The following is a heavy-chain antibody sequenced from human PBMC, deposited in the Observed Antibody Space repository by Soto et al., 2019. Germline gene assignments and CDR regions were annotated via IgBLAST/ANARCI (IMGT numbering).Heavy chain of an antibody. Sequence: GGSLRLSCADSGFTFSSYAMSWVRQAPGKGLEWVSAISGSGGSTYYADSVKGRFTISRDNSKNTLYLQMNSLRAEDTAVYYCAKTGISDILTGYYSYYYYYYMDVWGKGTTVTVSS. CDR2: ISGSGGST. CDR1: GFTFSSYA. CDR3: AKTGISDILTGYYSYYYYYYMDV. D-gene: IGHD3-9*01. J-gene: IGHJ6*03. V-gene: IGHV3-23*01.